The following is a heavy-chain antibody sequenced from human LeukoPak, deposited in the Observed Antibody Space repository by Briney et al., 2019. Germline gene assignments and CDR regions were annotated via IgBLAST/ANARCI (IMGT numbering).Heavy chain of an antibody. J-gene: IGHJ3*02. CDR1: GGSISSYY. CDR2: IYYSGST. Sequence: PSETLSLTCTVSGGSISSYYWSWIRQPPGKGLEWIGYIYYSGSTNYNPSLKSRVTISVDTSKNQFSLKLSSVTAADTAVYYCASADSSGQDAFDIWGQGTMVTVSS. CDR3: ASADSSGQDAFDI. V-gene: IGHV4-59*08. D-gene: IGHD3-22*01.